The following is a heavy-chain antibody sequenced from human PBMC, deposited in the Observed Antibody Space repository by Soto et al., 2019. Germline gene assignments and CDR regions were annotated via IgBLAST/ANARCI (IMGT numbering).Heavy chain of an antibody. D-gene: IGHD6-13*01. Sequence: EVQLLESGGGFVQPGGSLRLSCAASGFTFTNYALSWVRQAPGKGLEWVSTIGGGSGSTSYADSVKGRFSISRENSKNTLYLQMGSQRAEDTALYYCATRMYSTSWYYFVSWGQGTLVTVSS. CDR3: ATRMYSTSWYYFVS. CDR2: IGGGSGST. J-gene: IGHJ4*02. CDR1: GFTFTNYA. V-gene: IGHV3-23*01.